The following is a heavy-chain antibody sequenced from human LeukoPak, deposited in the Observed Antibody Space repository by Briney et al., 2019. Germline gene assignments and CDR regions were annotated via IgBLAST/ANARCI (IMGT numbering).Heavy chain of an antibody. CDR3: ASGRYCSSTSCPAVDY. D-gene: IGHD2-2*01. J-gene: IGHJ4*02. CDR2: IYPADSDT. Sequence: GESLKISCKGSGYRFTSHWIGWVRQMPGKGLEWMGIIYPADSDTRYSPSFQGQVAISADKSISTAYLQWSSLKASDTAMYYCASGRYCSSTSCPAVDYWGQGTLVTVSS. V-gene: IGHV5-51*01. CDR1: GYRFTSHW.